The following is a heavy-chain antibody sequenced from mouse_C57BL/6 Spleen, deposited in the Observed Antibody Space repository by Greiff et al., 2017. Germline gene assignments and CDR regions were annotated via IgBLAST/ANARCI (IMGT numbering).Heavy chain of an antibody. CDR1: GFSFTGYY. V-gene: IGHV1-42*01. CDR2: LNPSTGGT. J-gene: IGHJ3*01. Sequence: EVQLQQSGPELVKPGASVKISCKASGFSFTGYYMNWVKQSPEKSLEWIGELNPSTGGTTYNQKFKAKATLTVDKSSSTAYMQLKSLTSEDSAVYYCAPRQLRLSWFAYWGQGTLVTVSA. D-gene: IGHD3-2*02. CDR3: APRQLRLSWFAY.